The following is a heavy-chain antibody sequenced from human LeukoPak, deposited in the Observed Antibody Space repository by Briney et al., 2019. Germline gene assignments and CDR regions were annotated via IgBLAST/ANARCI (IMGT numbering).Heavy chain of an antibody. J-gene: IGHJ4*02. CDR1: GFTFGDYA. V-gene: IGHV3-49*04. Sequence: SGGSLRLSCAASGFTFGDYAMTWVRQAPGKGLEWVGFIRRAIYGGTTEYAASVKGRFTISGDDSKTIVHLQMNSLKTEDTAVYYCSRAVSGYFGLYYFDSWGQGTLVTVSS. CDR3: SRAVSGYFGLYYFDS. D-gene: IGHD3-10*01. CDR2: IRRAIYGGTT.